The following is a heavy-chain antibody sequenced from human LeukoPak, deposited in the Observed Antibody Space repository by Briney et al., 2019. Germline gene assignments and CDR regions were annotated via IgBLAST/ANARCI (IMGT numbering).Heavy chain of an antibody. CDR3: ANSYVDTPAFDI. CDR1: GFTFDDYA. V-gene: IGHV3-43*02. Sequence: GGSLRLSCAASGFTFDDYAMHWVRQAPGKGLEWVSLISGDGGSTYYADSVKGRFTISRDNSKNSLHLQMNSLRTEDTALYYCANSYVDTPAFDIWGQGTMVTVSS. D-gene: IGHD5-18*01. CDR2: ISGDGGST. J-gene: IGHJ3*02.